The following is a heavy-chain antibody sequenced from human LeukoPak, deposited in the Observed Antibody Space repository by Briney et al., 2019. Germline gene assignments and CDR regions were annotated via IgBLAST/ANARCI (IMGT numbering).Heavy chain of an antibody. J-gene: IGHJ4*02. D-gene: IGHD3-10*02. CDR2: IRSKVLYGTS. CDR3: VRESVRDYYFDF. Sequence: PGGSPRLSCSGSGFRFGGYALSWVRQAPGKGREWVGLIRSKVLYGTSEYAASVEGRFSISRDDFNNIVYLQMNSLKTEDTAVYFCVRESVRDYYFDFWGQGTLVTVSS. V-gene: IGHV3-49*04. CDR1: GFRFGGYA.